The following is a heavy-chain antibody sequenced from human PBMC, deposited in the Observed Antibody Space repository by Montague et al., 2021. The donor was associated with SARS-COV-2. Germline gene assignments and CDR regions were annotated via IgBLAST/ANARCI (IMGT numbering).Heavy chain of an antibody. Sequence: SETLSLTCTVSGGSISSSNYYWGWIRQPPGKGLEWIGNMYYSGSTYHNPSLKSRVTISIDKSKNQFSLKLSSVTAADTAVYYCARDDIVLQGVRKGMDVWGQGTTVTVSS. J-gene: IGHJ6*02. CDR2: MYYSGST. V-gene: IGHV4-39*07. CDR3: ARDDIVLQGVRKGMDV. D-gene: IGHD3-10*01. CDR1: GGSISSSNYY.